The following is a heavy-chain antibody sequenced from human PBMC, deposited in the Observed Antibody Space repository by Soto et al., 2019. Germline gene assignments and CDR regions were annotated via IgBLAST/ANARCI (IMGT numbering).Heavy chain of an antibody. V-gene: IGHV4-38-2*01. CDR3: ARISGLPVTRGVPIMFDY. CDR2: IYQSGST. D-gene: IGHD3-10*01. J-gene: IGHJ4*02. Sequence: SETLSLTCDVSGYSISSGYYWGWIRQPPGKGLEWVASIYQSGSTYYNPSLNSRVTISLDTSKNQFSLNLSSVTAADTAVYYCARISGLPVTRGVPIMFDYWGQGVLVTVSS. CDR1: GYSISSGYY.